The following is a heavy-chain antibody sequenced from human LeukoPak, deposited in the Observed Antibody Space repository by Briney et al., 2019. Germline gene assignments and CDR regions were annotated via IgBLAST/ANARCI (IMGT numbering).Heavy chain of an antibody. V-gene: IGHV3-7*01. CDR2: VKQDGSNN. Sequence: PGGSLRLSCAASGFTFSSYWMRWVGEAPGEGLEWVTDVKQDGSNNYYVHSLKGRFTISIDNAKNSFYLQMNSLSAADTAVYYCARGYSFYYWGQGTLVTVSS. CDR1: GFTFSSYW. J-gene: IGHJ4*02. CDR3: ARGYSFYY. D-gene: IGHD5-18*01.